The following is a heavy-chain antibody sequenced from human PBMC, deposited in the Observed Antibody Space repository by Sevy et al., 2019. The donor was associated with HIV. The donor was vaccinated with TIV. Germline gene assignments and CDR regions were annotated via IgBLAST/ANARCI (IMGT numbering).Heavy chain of an antibody. CDR1: GYTFTSYG. CDR3: ARVPNIVVVVAATSRFDP. CDR2: ISAYNGNT. D-gene: IGHD2-15*01. J-gene: IGHJ5*02. Sequence: ASVKVSCKASGYTFTSYGISWVRQAPGQGLEWMGWISAYNGNTNYAQKLQGRVTMTTDTSTRTAYMELRSLRSDDTAVYYCARVPNIVVVVAATSRFDPWGQGTLVTVSS. V-gene: IGHV1-18*01.